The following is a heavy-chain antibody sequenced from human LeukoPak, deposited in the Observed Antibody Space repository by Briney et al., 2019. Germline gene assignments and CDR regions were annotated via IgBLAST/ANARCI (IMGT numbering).Heavy chain of an antibody. CDR1: GFTFSGYW. Sequence: GGSLRLSCAASGFTFSGYWTSWVRQAPGKGLEWVANIKPDGSDKAYVDSVKGRFTISRDNTKNSLYLQMSSLRAEDTAVYYCARAMTWGQGTLVSVSS. CDR2: IKPDGSDK. V-gene: IGHV3-7*01. CDR3: ARAMT. J-gene: IGHJ5*02.